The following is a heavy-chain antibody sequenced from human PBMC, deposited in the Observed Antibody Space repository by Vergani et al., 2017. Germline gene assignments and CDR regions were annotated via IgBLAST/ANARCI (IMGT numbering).Heavy chain of an antibody. Sequence: QVQLVQSGAEVKKPGSSVKVSCKASGATFRSNTISWVRQVPGQGLEWMGGIIPIFGTANYAQKFQGRVTITADESTSTAYMELSSLRSEDTAVYYCASRDITICGVVIIRGYYYYGMDVWGQGTTVTVSS. V-gene: IGHV1-69*12. J-gene: IGHJ6*02. D-gene: IGHD3-3*01. CDR2: IIPIFGTA. CDR3: ASRDITICGVVIIRGYYYYGMDV. CDR1: GATFRSNT.